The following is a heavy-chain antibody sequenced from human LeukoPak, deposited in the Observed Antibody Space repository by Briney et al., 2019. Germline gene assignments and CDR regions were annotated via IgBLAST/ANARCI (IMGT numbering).Heavy chain of an antibody. J-gene: IGHJ2*01. CDR2: IHTDGSGK. D-gene: IGHD5-24*01. CDR3: ARPGDGYNRGLYWYFDL. Sequence: GGSLRLSCAASGITFSNYRMTWVRQAPGKGLEWVANIHTDGSGKYYVDSVKGRFTISRDNAKNSLYLQMNSLRAEDTAVYYCARPGDGYNRGLYWYFDLWGRGTLVTVSS. CDR1: GITFSNYR. V-gene: IGHV3-7*01.